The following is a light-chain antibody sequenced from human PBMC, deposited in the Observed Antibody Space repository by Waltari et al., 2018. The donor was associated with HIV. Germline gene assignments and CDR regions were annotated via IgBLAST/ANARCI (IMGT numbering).Light chain of an antibody. Sequence: EIVLTQSPGTLSLSPGERATLSCTASESVDTRHLAWYQQKPGQPPRLLIYRISNRATGIPDRFDGSGSGTDFTLTISRLEPEEFAVYYCQQYGLSPITFGQGTRLEIK. J-gene: IGKJ5*01. CDR1: ESVDTRH. V-gene: IGKV3-20*01. CDR3: QQYGLSPIT. CDR2: RIS.